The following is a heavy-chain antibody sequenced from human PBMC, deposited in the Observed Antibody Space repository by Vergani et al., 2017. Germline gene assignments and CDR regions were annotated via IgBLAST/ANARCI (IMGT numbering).Heavy chain of an antibody. J-gene: IGHJ6*03. CDR1: GFTFSSYA. CDR2: ISGSGGSP. D-gene: IGHD3-10*01. CDR3: ATFGDYYYYMDV. V-gene: IGHV3-23*01. Sequence: EVQLLESGGGLVQPGGSLRLSCAASGFTFSSYAMSWVRQAPGKGLEWGSAISGSGGSPYYADSGKGRFTISRDNSKNTLYLQMNSLRAEDTAVYYCATFGDYYYYMDVWGKGTTVTVSS.